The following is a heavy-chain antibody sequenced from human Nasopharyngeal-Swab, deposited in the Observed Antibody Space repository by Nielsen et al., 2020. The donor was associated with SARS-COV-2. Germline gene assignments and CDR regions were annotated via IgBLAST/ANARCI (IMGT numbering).Heavy chain of an antibody. V-gene: IGHV4-39*01. CDR3: ASLNVDTAMVPDY. Sequence: RQAPGKGLEWIGSIYYSGSTYYNPSLKSRVTISVDTSKNQFSLKLSSVTAADTAVYYCASLNVDTAMVPDYWGQGTLVTVS. J-gene: IGHJ4*02. D-gene: IGHD5-18*01. CDR2: IYYSGST.